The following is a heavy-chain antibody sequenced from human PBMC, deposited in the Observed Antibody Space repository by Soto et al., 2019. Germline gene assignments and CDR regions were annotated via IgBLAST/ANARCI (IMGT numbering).Heavy chain of an antibody. V-gene: IGHV1-2*02. J-gene: IGHJ4*02. CDR2: INPNSGGT. CDR3: ARAQRTVRYFDWNPIDY. D-gene: IGHD3-9*01. Sequence: ASVKVSCKASGYTFTGYYMHWVRQAPGQGLEWMGWINPNSGGTNYAQKFQGRVTMTRDTSISTAYMELSRLRSDDTAVYYCARAQRTVRYFDWNPIDYWGQGPLVTVYS. CDR1: GYTFTGYY.